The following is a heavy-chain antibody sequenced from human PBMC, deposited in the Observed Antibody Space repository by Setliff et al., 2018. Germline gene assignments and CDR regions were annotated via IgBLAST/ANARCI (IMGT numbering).Heavy chain of an antibody. D-gene: IGHD7-27*01. Sequence: FTFSNHWMTWVRQAPGKGLGWVANIKQDGSDKYYVDSVKGRFTVSRDNSKRSVLLQIDSLRVEDTAVYYCARVPTSDTYWGFSDYYHMDVWGKGTSVTVSS. J-gene: IGHJ6*03. CDR2: IKQDGSDK. CDR1: FTFSNHW. CDR3: ARVPTSDTYWGFSDYYHMDV. V-gene: IGHV3-7*01.